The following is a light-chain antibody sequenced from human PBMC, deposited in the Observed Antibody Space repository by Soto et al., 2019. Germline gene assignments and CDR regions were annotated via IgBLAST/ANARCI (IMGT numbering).Light chain of an antibody. CDR3: HQYENSSGLT. V-gene: IGKV3-20*01. J-gene: IGKJ1*01. CDR1: QRVSSTY. CDR2: GTS. Sequence: EIMLTMSPGTLSLSPWERAPLSCRACQRVSSTYLAWYQQKPGQAPRLLIYGTSSRATGIPTRFSGSGSGTDFTLSITRLEPEDFAVYDCHQYENSSGLTVGQGTKVDIK.